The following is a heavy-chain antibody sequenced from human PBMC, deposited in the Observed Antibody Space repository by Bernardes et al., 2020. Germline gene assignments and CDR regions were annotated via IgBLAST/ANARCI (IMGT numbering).Heavy chain of an antibody. V-gene: IGHV3-53*01. Sequence: GGSLRLSCAASGFTVSSNYMSWVRQAPGKGLEWVSVIYSGGSTYYADSVKGRFTISRDNSKNTLYLQMNSLRAEDTAVYYCARSPPYYDYIWGSYRTNWGFDYWGQGTLVTVSS. D-gene: IGHD3-16*02. CDR3: ARSPPYYDYIWGSYRTNWGFDY. J-gene: IGHJ4*02. CDR2: IYSGGST. CDR1: GFTVSSNY.